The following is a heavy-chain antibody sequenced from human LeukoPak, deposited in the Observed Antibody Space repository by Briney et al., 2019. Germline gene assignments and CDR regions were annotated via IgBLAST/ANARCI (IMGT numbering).Heavy chain of an antibody. J-gene: IGHJ4*02. Sequence: GGSLRLSCAASGFTFSSHWMHWVRQAPGKGLVWVSRINSDGSSTDYADSVKGRFTISRDNAKNSLYLQMNSLRAEDTAVYYCASYDFWSGYFDYWGQGTLVTVSS. D-gene: IGHD3-3*01. CDR2: INSDGSST. V-gene: IGHV3-74*01. CDR1: GFTFSSHW. CDR3: ASYDFWSGYFDY.